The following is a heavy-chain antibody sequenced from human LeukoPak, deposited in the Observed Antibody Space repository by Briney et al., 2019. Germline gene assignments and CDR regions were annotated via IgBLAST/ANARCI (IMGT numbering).Heavy chain of an antibody. CDR1: GFTFSSYS. D-gene: IGHD3-3*01. CDR3: ASVRDFWSGYPEYFQH. CDR2: ISSSSSYI. J-gene: IGHJ1*01. V-gene: IGHV3-21*01. Sequence: GSLRLSCAASGFTFSSYSMNWVRQAPGKGLEWVSSISSSSSYIYYADSVKGRFTISRDNAKNSLYLQMNSLRAEDTAVYYCASVRDFWSGYPEYFQHWGQGTLVTVSS.